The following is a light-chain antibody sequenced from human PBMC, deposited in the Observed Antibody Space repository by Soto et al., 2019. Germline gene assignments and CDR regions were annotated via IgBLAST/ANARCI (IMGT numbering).Light chain of an antibody. Sequence: DIQMTQSPSTLSASVGDRVTITCRASQSISSWLAWYQQKPGQAPKLLIYDASNLETGVPSRFSGGGSGTDFTFTISSLQPDDFATYYCQQYHRSSITFGQGTRLEIK. CDR3: QQYHRSSIT. J-gene: IGKJ5*01. V-gene: IGKV1-5*01. CDR1: QSISSW. CDR2: DAS.